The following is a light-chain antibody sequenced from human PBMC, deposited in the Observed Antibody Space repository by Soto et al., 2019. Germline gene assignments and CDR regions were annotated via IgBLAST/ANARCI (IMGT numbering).Light chain of an antibody. J-gene: IGKJ3*01. Sequence: EVVLTQSPGTLSLSPGERATLSCRASQSVTNNYLAWYQQIPGQAPRLLIYGASSRATGISDRFSGSGSGTDFTLTISGLDPEDFAVDYCQQYGSSPFTFGPGTKVDIK. CDR1: QSVTNNY. V-gene: IGKV3-20*01. CDR3: QQYGSSPFT. CDR2: GAS.